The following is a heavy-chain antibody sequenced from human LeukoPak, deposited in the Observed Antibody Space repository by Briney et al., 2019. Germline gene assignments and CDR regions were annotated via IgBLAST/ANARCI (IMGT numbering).Heavy chain of an antibody. CDR1: GYTFTGYY. CDR2: INPHTDAT. CDR3: AREYGSGNYYIYLDY. D-gene: IGHD3-10*01. J-gene: IGHJ4*02. V-gene: IGHV1-2*02. Sequence: ASVKVSCKASGYTFTGYYVHWVRQAPGQGLEWMGWINPHTDATDSAQKFQGRVTMTMDTSISTAYMELTSLTFDDTAVYYCAREYGSGNYYIYLDYWGQGTLVIVSS.